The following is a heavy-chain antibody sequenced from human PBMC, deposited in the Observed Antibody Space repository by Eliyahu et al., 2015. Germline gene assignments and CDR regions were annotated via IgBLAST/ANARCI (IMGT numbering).Heavy chain of an antibody. CDR3: AREPFRSYCDY. D-gene: IGHD1-26*01. Sequence: QITLKESGPTLVKPTQTLTLTCTFSGFSLSTTAMAVGXIRQPPGKALEWLALIYWDDDKRYSPSLKSRLTITKDTSKSQVVLTMTNMDPVDTGTYYCAREPFRSYCDYWGQGTLVTVS. J-gene: IGHJ4*02. CDR1: GFSLSTTAMA. V-gene: IGHV2-5*02. CDR2: IYWDDDK.